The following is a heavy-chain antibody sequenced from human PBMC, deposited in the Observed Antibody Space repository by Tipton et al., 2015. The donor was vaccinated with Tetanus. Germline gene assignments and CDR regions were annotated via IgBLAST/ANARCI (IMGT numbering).Heavy chain of an antibody. D-gene: IGHD5-24*01. CDR1: GDSVSSNTMA. CDR2: TYYRSKWFN. J-gene: IGHJ3*01. CDR3: ARGGRYAYNNPLGAFDV. Sequence: GLVKPSQTLSLTCAISGDSVSSNTMAWNWIRQSPSRGLEWLGRTYYRSKWFNDYAVSLRGRTTGNADTSRNQFSLQLNSVIPEYTAVFYCARGGRYAYNNPLGAFDVWGRGTTVTVSS. V-gene: IGHV6-1*01.